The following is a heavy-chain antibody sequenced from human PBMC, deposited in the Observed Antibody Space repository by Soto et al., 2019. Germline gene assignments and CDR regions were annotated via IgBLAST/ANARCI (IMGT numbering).Heavy chain of an antibody. CDR1: GYTFTSHG. CDR3: ARARYCASPSCYKHYYYGMDT. Sequence: ASVKVSCKASGYTFTSHGISWVRQAPGQGLEWLGWISTYNSRTHYAQKVQGRVTMTTDTSTSTAYLDLRSLAFDDTAVYYCARARYCASPSCYKHYYYGMDTWGQGTTVTVSS. D-gene: IGHD2-2*02. J-gene: IGHJ6*02. CDR2: ISTYNSRT. V-gene: IGHV1-18*04.